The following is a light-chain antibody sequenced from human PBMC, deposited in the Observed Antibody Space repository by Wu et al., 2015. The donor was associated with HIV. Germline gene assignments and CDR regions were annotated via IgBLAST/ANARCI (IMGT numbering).Light chain of an antibody. V-gene: IGKV3-20*01. CDR2: DTF. J-gene: IGKJ2*01. CDR3: QHYGTSSYT. Sequence: EIVLTQSPGTLSVSPGERATLSCRASQTVSNTNLAWYQQKRGQAPRLLIYDTFNRATGVPDRFSGSGSGTDFTLTISRLEPEDFAVYYCQHYGTSSYTFGQGTKLEIK. CDR1: QTVSNTN.